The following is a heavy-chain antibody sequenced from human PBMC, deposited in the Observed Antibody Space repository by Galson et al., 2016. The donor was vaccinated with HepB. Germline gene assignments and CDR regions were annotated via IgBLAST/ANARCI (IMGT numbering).Heavy chain of an antibody. CDR1: GFTVTNAW. D-gene: IGHD6-13*01. J-gene: IGHJ4*02. V-gene: IGHV3-15*01. CDR3: TTVGIALPNTDH. CDR2: IRSKTDGGTT. Sequence: SPRLSCAASGFTVTNAWMSWVRQAPGKGLEWVGRIRSKTDGGTTDYGAPVKGRITISRDDSKNTLYLQINNLKTEDTAVYYCTTVGIALPNTDHWGQGTVVTVSS.